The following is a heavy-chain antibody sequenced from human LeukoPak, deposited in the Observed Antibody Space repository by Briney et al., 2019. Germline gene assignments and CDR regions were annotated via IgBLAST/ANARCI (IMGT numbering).Heavy chain of an antibody. CDR2: IIPTLGIA. D-gene: IGHD3-22*01. J-gene: IGHJ4*02. Sequence: ASVKVSCKASGGTFSSYAISWVRQAPGQGLEWMGRIIPTLGIANYAQKFQGRVTITADKSTSTAYMELSSLRSEDTAVYYCARSPEVMYYCDSSGYYYYFDYWGQGTLVTVSS. V-gene: IGHV1-69*04. CDR1: GGTFSSYA. CDR3: ARSPEVMYYCDSSGYYYYFDY.